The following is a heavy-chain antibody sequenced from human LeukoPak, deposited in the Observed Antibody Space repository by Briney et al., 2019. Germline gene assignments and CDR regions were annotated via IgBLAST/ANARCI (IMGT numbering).Heavy chain of an antibody. D-gene: IGHD3-3*01. V-gene: IGHV1-24*01. CDR2: FDPEDGET. J-gene: IGHJ5*02. CDR3: ATIVSIFGVVGWFDP. CDR1: GFTFSSYN. Sequence: GGSLRLSCAASGFTFSSYNMHWVRQAPGKGLEWMGGFDPEDGETIYAQKFQGRVTMTEDTSTGTAYMELSSLRSEDTAVYYCATIVSIFGVVGWFDPWGQGTLVTVSS.